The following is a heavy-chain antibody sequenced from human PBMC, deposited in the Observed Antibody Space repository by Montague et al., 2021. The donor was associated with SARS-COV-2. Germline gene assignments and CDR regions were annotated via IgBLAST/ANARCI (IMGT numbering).Heavy chain of an antibody. Sequence: SETLSLTCTVSGGSISRNYWNWIRQPPGKGLEWIGDIYYSGTTNCNPSLKSRVTMSVDTSKNQFSLKLNSVTAADTAVYYCARGRGDCADHYYDGMDVWGLGTTVTVSS. V-gene: IGHV4-59*01. D-gene: IGHD2-21*02. CDR2: IYYSGTT. CDR1: GGSISRNY. J-gene: IGHJ6*02. CDR3: ARGRGDCADHYYDGMDV.